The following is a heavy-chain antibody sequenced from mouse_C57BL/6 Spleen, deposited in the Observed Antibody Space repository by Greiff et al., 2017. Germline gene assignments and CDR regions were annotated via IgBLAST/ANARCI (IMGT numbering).Heavy chain of an antibody. CDR3: AYPSFAY. CDR2: ISSGSSNI. CDR1: GFTFSDYG. V-gene: IGHV5-17*01. Sequence: EVQVVESGGGLVKPGGSLKLSCAASGFTFSDYGMHWVRQAPEKGLEWVAYISSGSSNIYYAETVKGRFTISRDNSKNTLFLQMTSLRAEDTAMYYCAYPSFAYWGQGTLVTVSA. J-gene: IGHJ3*01.